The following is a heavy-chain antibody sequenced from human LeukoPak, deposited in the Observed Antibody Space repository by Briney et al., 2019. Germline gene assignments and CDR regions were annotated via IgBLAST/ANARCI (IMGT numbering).Heavy chain of an antibody. J-gene: IGHJ4*02. Sequence: SETLSLTCAVYGGSFSGYYWSWIRQPPGKGLEWIGEINHSGSTNYNPSLKSRVTISVDTSKNQFSLKLSSVTAADTAVYYCARNDNSGSDYWGQGTLVTVSS. CDR2: INHSGST. V-gene: IGHV4-34*01. CDR3: ARNDNSGSDY. D-gene: IGHD1-1*01. CDR1: GGSFSGYY.